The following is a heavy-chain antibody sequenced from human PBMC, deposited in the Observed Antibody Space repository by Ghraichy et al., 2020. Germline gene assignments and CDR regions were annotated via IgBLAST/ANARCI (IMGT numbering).Heavy chain of an antibody. Sequence: GGSLRLSCAASGFTFSSYSMNWVRQAPGKGLEWVSSISSSSSYIYYADSVKGRFTISRDNAKNSLYLQMNSLRAEDTAVYYCARSNYCSSTSCQIDYWGQGTLVTVSS. CDR3: ARSNYCSSTSCQIDY. V-gene: IGHV3-21*01. CDR1: GFTFSSYS. CDR2: ISSSSSYI. D-gene: IGHD2-2*01. J-gene: IGHJ4*02.